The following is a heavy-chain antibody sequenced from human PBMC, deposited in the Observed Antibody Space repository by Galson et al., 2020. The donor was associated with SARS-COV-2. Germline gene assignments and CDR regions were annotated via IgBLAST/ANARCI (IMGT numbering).Heavy chain of an antibody. CDR3: AREYYYDSSGYRYYWYFDL. D-gene: IGHD3-22*01. CDR2: INAGDGNT. Sequence: ASVKVSCKASGYTFTSYTIHWVRQAPGQRLEWMGWINAGDGNTKYSQKFQGRVTITRDTSASTAYMDLSSLRSEDTAIYYCAREYYYDSSGYRYYWYFDLWGRGTLVTVSS. CDR1: GYTFTSYT. J-gene: IGHJ2*01. V-gene: IGHV1-3*01.